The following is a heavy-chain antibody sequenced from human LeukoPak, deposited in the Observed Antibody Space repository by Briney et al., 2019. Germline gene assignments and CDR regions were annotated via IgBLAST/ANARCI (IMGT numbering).Heavy chain of an antibody. V-gene: IGHV3-48*03. Sequence: HPGGSLRLSCAASGFTFSSYEMNWVRQAPGKGLEWVSYISSSGSTKYYVDSVKGRFTISRDNAKNSLYLQMNSLRAEDTAVYYCAELGITMIGGVWGKGTTVTISS. CDR3: AELGITMIGGV. CDR1: GFTFSSYE. CDR2: ISSSGSTK. D-gene: IGHD3-10*02. J-gene: IGHJ6*04.